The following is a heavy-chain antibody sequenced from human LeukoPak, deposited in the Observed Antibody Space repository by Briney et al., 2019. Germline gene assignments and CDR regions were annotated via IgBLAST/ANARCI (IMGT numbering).Heavy chain of an antibody. Sequence: GSLRLSCAASGFTVSSNYMSWVRQAPGKGLEWVSVIYSGGSTYYADSVKGRFTISRDNSKNTLYLQMNSLRAEDTAVYYCARPAVAGTEGRDYWGQGTLVTVSS. V-gene: IGHV3-53*01. D-gene: IGHD6-19*01. CDR3: ARPAVAGTEGRDY. J-gene: IGHJ4*02. CDR2: IYSGGST. CDR1: GFTVSSNY.